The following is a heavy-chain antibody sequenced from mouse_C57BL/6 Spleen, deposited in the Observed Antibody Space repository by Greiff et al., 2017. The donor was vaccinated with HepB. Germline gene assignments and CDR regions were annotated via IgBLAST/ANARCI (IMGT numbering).Heavy chain of an antibody. D-gene: IGHD2-5*01. CDR1: GFTFSDYY. V-gene: IGHV5-16*01. CDR3: ARHSNYLAWFAY. Sequence: EVKLMESEGGLVQPGSSMKLSCTASGFTFSDYYMAWVRQVPEKGLEWVANINYDGSSTYYLDSLKSRFIISRDNAKNILYLQMSSLKSEDTATYYCARHSNYLAWFAYWGQGTLVTVSA. CDR2: INYDGSST. J-gene: IGHJ3*01.